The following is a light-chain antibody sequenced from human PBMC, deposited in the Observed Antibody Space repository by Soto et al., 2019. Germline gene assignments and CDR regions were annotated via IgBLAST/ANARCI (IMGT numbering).Light chain of an antibody. CDR1: QSVSSK. J-gene: IGKJ1*01. V-gene: IGKV3-15*01. Sequence: EMVSAQSPARLSVSTGGGATLSCRASQSVSSKLAWYQQKPGQAPRLLIYGASTRATGIPARFSGSGSGTEFTLIISSLQSEDSAVYYCQQYNSWLWTFGQGTKVDIK. CDR3: QQYNSWLWT. CDR2: GAS.